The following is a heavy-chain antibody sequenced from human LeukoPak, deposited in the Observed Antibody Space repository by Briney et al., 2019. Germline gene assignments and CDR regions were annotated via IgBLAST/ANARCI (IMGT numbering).Heavy chain of an antibody. Sequence: PSQTLSLTCTVSGGSISSGSYYWSWSRQPAGKGLEWIGRIYTSGSTNYNPSLKSRVTISVDTSKNQFSLKLSSVTAADTAVYYCARVLNTYYYDSSWGQGTLVTVSS. CDR3: ARVLNTYYYDSS. CDR1: GGSISSGSYY. D-gene: IGHD3-22*01. J-gene: IGHJ4*02. CDR2: IYTSGST. V-gene: IGHV4-61*02.